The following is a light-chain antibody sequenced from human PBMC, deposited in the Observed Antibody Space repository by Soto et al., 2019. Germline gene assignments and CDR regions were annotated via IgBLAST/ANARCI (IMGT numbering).Light chain of an antibody. CDR1: QSISNN. CDR2: SAF. V-gene: IGKV3-15*01. CDR3: QQYNNWPRT. Sequence: EIVLTQSPATLSVSPGERATLSCRASQSISNNLAWYQQKPGQAPRLVIYSAFTRATGIPARFSGSGSGTEFTLTISSLQSEDFAVYYCQQYNNWPRTFGQGTKV. J-gene: IGKJ1*01.